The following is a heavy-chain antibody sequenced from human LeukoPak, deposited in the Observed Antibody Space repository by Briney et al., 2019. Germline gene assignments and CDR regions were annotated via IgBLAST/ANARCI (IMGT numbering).Heavy chain of an antibody. CDR1: GGSISSYY. CDR2: INHSGST. D-gene: IGHD5-18*01. CDR3: ARGVFPGYSYGLQYTEAHPAVYGMDV. J-gene: IGHJ6*02. V-gene: IGHV4-34*01. Sequence: PSETLSLTCTVSGGSISSYYWSWIRQPPGKGLEWIGEINHSGSTNYNPSLKSRVTISVATSKNQFSLKLSSVTAADTAVYYCARGVFPGYSYGLQYTEAHPAVYGMDVWGQGTTVTVSS.